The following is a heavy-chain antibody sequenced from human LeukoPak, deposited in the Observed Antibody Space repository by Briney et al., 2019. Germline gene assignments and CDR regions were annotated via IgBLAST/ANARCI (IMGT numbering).Heavy chain of an antibody. V-gene: IGHV3-23*01. CDR1: RFTFSSYA. CDR2: ISGSGDTT. Sequence: GGSLRLPCVAFRFTFSSYAMSWVRQAPGKGLEWVSAISGSGDTTYYADSVKGRFTISRDNSKNTLYLQMNSLRAEDTAAYYCAKAMIVVVITAFDYWGQGTLVTVSS. J-gene: IGHJ4*02. D-gene: IGHD3-22*01. CDR3: AKAMIVVVITAFDY.